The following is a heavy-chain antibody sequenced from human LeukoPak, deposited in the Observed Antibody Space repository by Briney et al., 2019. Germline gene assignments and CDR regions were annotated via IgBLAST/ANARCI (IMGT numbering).Heavy chain of an antibody. Sequence: GGSLRLSCAASGFTFSSYAMSWVRQAPGKGLEWVSGISGSGGSTYYADSVKGRFTISRDNSKNTLYLQMNSLRANDTAVYYCANSLGTLAGPSDYWGQGTLVTVSS. CDR2: ISGSGGST. D-gene: IGHD6-19*01. CDR3: ANSLGTLAGPSDY. CDR1: GFTFSSYA. J-gene: IGHJ4*02. V-gene: IGHV3-23*01.